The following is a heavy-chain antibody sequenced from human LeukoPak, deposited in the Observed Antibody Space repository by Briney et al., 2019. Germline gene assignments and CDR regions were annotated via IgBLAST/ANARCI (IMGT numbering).Heavy chain of an antibody. D-gene: IGHD3-10*01. CDR1: GFTFTSYW. CDR3: AREGVGGFDS. J-gene: IGHJ5*01. Sequence: GGSLRLYCAASGFTFTSYWLSWVRQAPGKGLEWVANIRQDGREKSYADSVKGRFTISRDNAKTSVYLQMNSLRVEDTAAYYCAREGVGGFDSWGQGTLVTVSS. V-gene: IGHV3-7*01. CDR2: IRQDGREK.